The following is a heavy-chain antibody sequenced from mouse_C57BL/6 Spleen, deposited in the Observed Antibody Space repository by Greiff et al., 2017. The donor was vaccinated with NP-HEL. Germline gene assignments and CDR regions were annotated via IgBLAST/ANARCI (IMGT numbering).Heavy chain of an antibody. CDR2: IYPGSGNT. V-gene: IGHV1-66*01. Sequence: QVQLQQSGPELVKPGASVKISCKASGYSFTSYYIHWVKQRPGQGLEWIGWIYPGSGNTKYNEKFKGKATLTADTSSSTAYMQLSSLTSEDSAVYYCAREGNHYFDYWGQGTTLTVSS. J-gene: IGHJ2*01. CDR1: GYSFTSYY. CDR3: AREGNHYFDY.